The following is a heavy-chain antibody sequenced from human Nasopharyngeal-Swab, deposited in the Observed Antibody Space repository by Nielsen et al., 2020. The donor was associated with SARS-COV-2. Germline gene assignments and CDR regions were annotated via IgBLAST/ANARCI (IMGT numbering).Heavy chain of an antibody. V-gene: IGHV1-2*02. Sequence: ASVKVSCKTSGYTFTDYYIHWVRQVPGQGLEWVGCINPYNGDTFYAQNFQGRVTVTRDTSRSTAYIDLSRLRPDDTAVYYCARDYYDNYDSDFWGQGTLVTVSS. CDR1: GYTFTDYY. D-gene: IGHD3-22*01. CDR2: INPYNGDT. J-gene: IGHJ4*02. CDR3: ARDYYDNYDSDF.